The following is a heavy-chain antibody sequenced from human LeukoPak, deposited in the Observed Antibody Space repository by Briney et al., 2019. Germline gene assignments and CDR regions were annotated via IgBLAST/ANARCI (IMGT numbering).Heavy chain of an antibody. J-gene: IGHJ3*02. D-gene: IGHD1-26*01. V-gene: IGHV4-39*01. CDR1: GDSISSSTYY. Sequence: SETLSLTCTVSGDSISSSTYYWGWIRQPPGKGLEWIGNIYYSGSTYYNPSLKSRVTISVDTSKNQFSLKLSSVTAADTAVYYCAGDSGSYTPDAFDIWGQGTMVTVSS. CDR2: IYYSGST. CDR3: AGDSGSYTPDAFDI.